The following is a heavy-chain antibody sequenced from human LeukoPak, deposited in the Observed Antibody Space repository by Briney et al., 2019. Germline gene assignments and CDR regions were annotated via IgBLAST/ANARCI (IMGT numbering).Heavy chain of an antibody. Sequence: GGSLRLSCAASGFIFSTYFMTWVRQAPGKGLQWVSSISSSSSSIYFADSVKGRFTISRDNAKNSLYLQMNSLRAEDTAVYFCARVRGYSFDSWGQGTLVTVSS. D-gene: IGHD4-23*01. CDR2: ISSSSSSI. CDR3: ARVRGYSFDS. J-gene: IGHJ4*02. V-gene: IGHV3-21*01. CDR1: GFIFSTYF.